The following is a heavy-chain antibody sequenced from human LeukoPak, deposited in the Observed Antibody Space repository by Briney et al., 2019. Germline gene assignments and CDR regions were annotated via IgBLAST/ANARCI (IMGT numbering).Heavy chain of an antibody. CDR1: GGFIRSSSYN. CDR2: IYYSGST. D-gene: IGHD6-19*01. CDR3: ARGIAVAVNWFDP. Sequence: KPSETLSLTCTVSGGFIRSSSYNWGGIRQPPGMGLEWIGSIYYSGSTNYNPSLKSRVTISVDTSKNQFSLKLSSVTAADTAVYHCARGIAVAVNWFDPSGQGTLVTVSS. J-gene: IGHJ5*02. V-gene: IGHV4-39*01.